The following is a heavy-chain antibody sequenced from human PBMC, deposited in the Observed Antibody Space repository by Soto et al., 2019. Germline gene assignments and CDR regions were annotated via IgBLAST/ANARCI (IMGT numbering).Heavy chain of an antibody. CDR2: IYRDGSA. D-gene: IGHD2-15*01. Sequence: SSETLSLTCSVSGASISSSTYYWGWIRQPPGKGLEWIGAIYRDGSAYYSPSLNSRVTISVDTSKNHYSLKLRSVTAADTAVYYCVRLGSNTPTDVPFEYWGQGTLVTVSS. J-gene: IGHJ4*02. CDR1: GASISSSTYY. V-gene: IGHV4-39*02. CDR3: VRLGSNTPTDVPFEY.